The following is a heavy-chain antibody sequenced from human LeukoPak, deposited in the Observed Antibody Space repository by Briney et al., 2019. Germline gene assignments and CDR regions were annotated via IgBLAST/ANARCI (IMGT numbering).Heavy chain of an antibody. D-gene: IGHD5-18*01. CDR2: MNPNSGNT. CDR1: GYTFTSYD. CDR3: ARVGYSYGTTYHY. Sequence: ASVKVSCKASGYTFTSYDINWVRQATGQGLEWMAYMNPNSGNTGYARKFQGRVTITTNTSISTAYMELSSLRSDDTAVYYCARVGYSYGTTYHYWGQGTLVTVSS. J-gene: IGHJ4*02. V-gene: IGHV1-8*03.